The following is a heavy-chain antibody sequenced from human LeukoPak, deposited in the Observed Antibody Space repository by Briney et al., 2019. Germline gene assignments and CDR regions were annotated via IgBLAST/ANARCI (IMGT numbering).Heavy chain of an antibody. CDR1: GYTFTSNY. CDR2: IYPRDGST. CDR3: ARDQEGFDY. V-gene: IGHV1-46*01. Sequence: AAVKVSCKASGYTFTSNYIHWVRQAPGQGLEWMGMIYPRDGSTSYAQKFQGRVTVTRDTSTSTVHMELSGLRFEDTAVYYCARDQEGFDYWGQGTLVTVSS. J-gene: IGHJ4*02.